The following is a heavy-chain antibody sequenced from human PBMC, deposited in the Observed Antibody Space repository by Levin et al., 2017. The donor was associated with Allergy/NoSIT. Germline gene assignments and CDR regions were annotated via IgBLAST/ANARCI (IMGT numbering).Heavy chain of an antibody. J-gene: IGHJ5*02. Sequence: GGSLRLSCAASGFTFSSYAMSWVRQAPGKGLEWVSAISGSGGSTYYADSVKGRFTISRDNSKNTLYVQMNSLRAEDTAVYYCAKYGGATTVTTCWFDPWGQGTLVTVSS. V-gene: IGHV3-23*01. CDR1: GFTFSSYA. D-gene: IGHD4-17*01. CDR2: ISGSGGST. CDR3: AKYGGATTVTTCWFDP.